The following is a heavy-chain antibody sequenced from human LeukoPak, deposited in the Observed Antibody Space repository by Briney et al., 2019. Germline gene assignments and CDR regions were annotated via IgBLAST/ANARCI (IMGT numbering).Heavy chain of an antibody. CDR1: GGSISSGGYY. Sequence: SQTLSLTCTVSGGSISSGGYYWSWIRQHPGKGLEWIGYIYYSGSTYYNPSLKSRVTISVDTSKNQFSLKLSSVTAADTAVYYCARSGYSYGSLDYWGQGTLVTVSS. CDR2: IYYSGST. V-gene: IGHV4-31*03. D-gene: IGHD5-18*01. CDR3: ARSGYSYGSLDY. J-gene: IGHJ4*02.